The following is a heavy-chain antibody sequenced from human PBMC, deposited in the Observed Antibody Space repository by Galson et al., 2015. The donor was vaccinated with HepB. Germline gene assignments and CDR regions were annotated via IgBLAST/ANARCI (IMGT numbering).Heavy chain of an antibody. CDR2: IWYDGRNK. CDR3: AKGSGFSGKYYFDS. D-gene: IGHD5-12*01. CDR1: GFIFSHFG. Sequence: SLRLSCAPSGFIFSHFGMHWVRQAPGKGLEWVAVIWYDGRNKDYADSVKGRFTISRDNSKNTLYLQMNSLRAEDTAVYYCAKGSGFSGKYYFDSWGQGSLVIVSS. J-gene: IGHJ4*02. V-gene: IGHV3-33*06.